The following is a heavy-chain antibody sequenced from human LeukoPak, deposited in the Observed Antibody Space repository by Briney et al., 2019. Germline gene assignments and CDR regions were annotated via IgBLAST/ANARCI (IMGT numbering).Heavy chain of an antibody. CDR2: IYYSGST. V-gene: IGHV4-30-4*08. J-gene: IGHJ5*02. CDR3: ARDKGSNDFGWFDP. Sequence: SETLSLTCAVSGGSISSGDYYWSWIRQPPGKGLEWIGYIYYSGSTYYNPSLKSRVTISVDTSKNQFSLKLSSVTAADTAVYYCARDKGSNDFGWFDPWGQGTLVTVSS. D-gene: IGHD3-3*01. CDR1: GGSISSGDYY.